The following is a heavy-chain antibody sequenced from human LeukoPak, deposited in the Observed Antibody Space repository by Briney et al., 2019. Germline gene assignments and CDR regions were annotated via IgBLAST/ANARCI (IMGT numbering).Heavy chain of an antibody. D-gene: IGHD3-10*01. V-gene: IGHV4-59*11. CDR1: GGSISSHY. Sequence: SGTLSLTCTVSGGSISSHYWNWIRQPPGKGLEWIGYIYYSGSTNYNPSLKSRVTISVDTSKNQLSLRLSSVTAADTAVYYCASHGSRRDFDYWGQGTLVTVSS. J-gene: IGHJ4*02. CDR2: IYYSGST. CDR3: ASHGSRRDFDY.